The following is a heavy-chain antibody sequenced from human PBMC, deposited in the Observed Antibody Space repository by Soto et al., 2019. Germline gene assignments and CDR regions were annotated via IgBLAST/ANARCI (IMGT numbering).Heavy chain of an antibody. J-gene: IGHJ4*02. CDR1: GYNFAGYW. CDR3: ARGGVSTRTFDY. Sequence: PGESLKISCKGSGYNFAGYWIAWLSQMPGKGLELMGIIYPRDSDTRYRPSFQGQVTISADKSISSAYLQWSSLRASDTAMYYCARGGVSTRTFDYWGQGTPVTVS. CDR2: IYPRDSDT. V-gene: IGHV5-51*01. D-gene: IGHD3-3*01.